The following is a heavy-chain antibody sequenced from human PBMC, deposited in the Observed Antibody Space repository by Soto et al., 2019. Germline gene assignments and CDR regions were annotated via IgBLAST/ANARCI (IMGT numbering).Heavy chain of an antibody. CDR3: EREASTDWLDP. J-gene: IGHJ5*02. Sequence: SETLSLTCTVSGGSISSGGYYWSWIRQHPGKGLEWIGYIYYSGSTYYNPSLKSRVTISVDTSKNQFSLKLSSVTAADTAVYYCEREASTDWLDPWGQGTLVTVYS. CDR1: GGSISSGGYY. CDR2: IYYSGST. V-gene: IGHV4-31*03.